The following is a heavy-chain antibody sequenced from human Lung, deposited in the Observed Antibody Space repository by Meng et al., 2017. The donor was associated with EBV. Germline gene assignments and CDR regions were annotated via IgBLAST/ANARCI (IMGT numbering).Heavy chain of an antibody. J-gene: IGHJ4*02. Sequence: EVQPVESGGALVRPGGCLKLSCEGSGYTFSRYWMHWVRQVPGKGLLWVSRINEHGSITTYADSVKGRFTISRDNAKNTMYLQMNSLRDEDTGVYFCSRDLVGSADSWGQGTLVTVSS. CDR2: INEHGSIT. CDR1: GYTFSRYW. CDR3: SRDLVGSADS. D-gene: IGHD3-16*01. V-gene: IGHV3-74*01.